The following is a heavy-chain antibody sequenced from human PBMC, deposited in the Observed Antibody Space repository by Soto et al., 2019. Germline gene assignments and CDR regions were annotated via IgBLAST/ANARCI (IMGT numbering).Heavy chain of an antibody. J-gene: IGHJ4*02. CDR2: IYHSGST. CDR1: GGSISSSNW. CDR3: ARTVVDGYNPLYYFDY. Sequence: SETLSLTCAVSGGSISSSNWWSWVRQPPGKGLEWIGEIYHSGSTNYNPSLKSRVTISVDKSKNQFSLKLSSVTAADTAVYYCARTVVDGYNPLYYFDYWGQGTLVTVSS. D-gene: IGHD5-12*01. V-gene: IGHV4-4*02.